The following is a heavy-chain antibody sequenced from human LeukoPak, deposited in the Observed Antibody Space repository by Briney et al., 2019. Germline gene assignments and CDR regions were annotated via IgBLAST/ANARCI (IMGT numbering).Heavy chain of an antibody. Sequence: SETLSLTCAVYGGSFSGYYWSWIRQPPGKGLEWIGEINHSGSTNYNPSLKSRVTISVDTSKNQFSLKLSSVTAADTAVYYCARDTYYYGSGSFLYYYGMDVWGQGATVTVSS. V-gene: IGHV4-34*01. CDR3: ARDTYYYGSGSFLYYYGMDV. CDR2: INHSGST. J-gene: IGHJ6*02. D-gene: IGHD3-10*01. CDR1: GGSFSGYY.